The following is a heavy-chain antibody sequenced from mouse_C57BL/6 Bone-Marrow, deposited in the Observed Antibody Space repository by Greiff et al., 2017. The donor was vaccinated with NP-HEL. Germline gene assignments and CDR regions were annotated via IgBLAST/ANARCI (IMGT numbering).Heavy chain of an antibody. CDR3: ARPQGKITTVVAFDY. J-gene: IGHJ2*01. V-gene: IGHV1-19*01. CDR2: INPYNGGT. CDR1: GYTFTDYY. Sequence: EVQLKESGPVLVKPGASVKMSCKASGYTFTDYYMNWVKQSHGKSLEWIGVINPYNGGTSYNQKFKGKATLTVDKSSSTAYMELNSLTSEDSAVYYCARPQGKITTVVAFDYWGQGTTLTVSS. D-gene: IGHD1-1*01.